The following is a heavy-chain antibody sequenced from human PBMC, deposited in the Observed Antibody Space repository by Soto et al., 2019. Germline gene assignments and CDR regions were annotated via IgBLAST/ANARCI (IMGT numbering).Heavy chain of an antibody. J-gene: IGHJ6*02. D-gene: IGHD6-13*01. CDR3: ARTSAAGKYSYGMDV. CDR2: IYPGDSDT. Sequence: EALKISCKGSGYSFTSYWIGWVRQMPGKGLEWMGIIYPGDSDTRYSPSFQGQVTISADKSISTAYLQWSSLKASDTAMYYCARTSAAGKYSYGMDVWGQGTTVTVSS. V-gene: IGHV5-51*01. CDR1: GYSFTSYW.